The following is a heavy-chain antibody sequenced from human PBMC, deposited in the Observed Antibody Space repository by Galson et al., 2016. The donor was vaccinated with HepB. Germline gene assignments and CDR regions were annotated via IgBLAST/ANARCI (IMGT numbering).Heavy chain of an antibody. J-gene: IGHJ4*02. CDR3: ARDPGFCSGGSCYGNYFDY. D-gene: IGHD2-15*01. CDR2: ISSSSGYI. V-gene: IGHV3-21*06. Sequence: SLRLSCAASGFTFSSYSMNWVRQTPGKGLEWVSSISSSSGYIFYADSVKGRFTISRDNAQNSLYLHMSSLRADDTAVYYCARDPGFCSGGSCYGNYFDYWGQGTLVTVSS. CDR1: GFTFSSYS.